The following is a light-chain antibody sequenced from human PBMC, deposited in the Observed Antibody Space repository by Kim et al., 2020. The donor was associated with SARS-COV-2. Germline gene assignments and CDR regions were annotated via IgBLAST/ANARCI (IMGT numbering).Light chain of an antibody. Sequence: SSELTQDPAVSVALGQTVRITCQGDSLRSYYATWYQQKPGQAPIVVIYGKNNRPSGIPDRFSGSSSGDTASLTITGTQAGDEADYYCNSRVSSGNVLFGG. CDR3: NSRVSSGNVL. V-gene: IGLV3-19*01. CDR1: SLRSYY. J-gene: IGLJ3*02. CDR2: GKN.